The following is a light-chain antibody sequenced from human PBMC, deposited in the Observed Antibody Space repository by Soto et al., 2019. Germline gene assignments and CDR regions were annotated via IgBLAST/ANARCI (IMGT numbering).Light chain of an antibody. CDR1: SSDVGGYNY. CDR2: EVS. CDR3: SSYTWSSIDYV. V-gene: IGLV2-14*01. J-gene: IGLJ1*01. Sequence: QSALTQPASVSGSPGQSITISCTGTSSDVGGYNYVSWYQQHPGKAPKLMIYEVSNRPSGVSNRFSGSKSGNTASLTISGLQAEDEADYYCSSYTWSSIDYVFGTGTKVTVL.